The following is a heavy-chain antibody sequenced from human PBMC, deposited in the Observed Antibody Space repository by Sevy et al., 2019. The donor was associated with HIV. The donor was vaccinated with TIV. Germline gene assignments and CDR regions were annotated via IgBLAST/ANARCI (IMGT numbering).Heavy chain of an antibody. D-gene: IGHD3-22*01. Sequence: GGSLRLSCAASGFTFSDYYMSWIRQAPGKGLEWVSYISGSGGYTKYADSVKGRFTISRDNAKDSLHLQMNSLRAEDTAVYYCARDRVTMIGPNDAFDLWGQGTMVTVSS. V-gene: IGHV3-11*06. CDR2: ISGSGGYT. J-gene: IGHJ3*01. CDR3: ARDRVTMIGPNDAFDL. CDR1: GFTFSDYY.